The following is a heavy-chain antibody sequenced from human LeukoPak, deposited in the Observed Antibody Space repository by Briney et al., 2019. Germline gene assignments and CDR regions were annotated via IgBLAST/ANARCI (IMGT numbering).Heavy chain of an antibody. CDR1: GGSISSGTYY. J-gene: IGHJ4*02. V-gene: IGHV4-61*09. D-gene: IGHD7-27*01. CDR2: IYISGST. Sequence: SETLSLTCTVSGGSISSGTYYWNWIRQPAGKGLEWIGHIYISGSTNYNPSLKSRVTISVDTSKNQFSLRLSSVTAADAAVYFCARERPWGLSRYFDYWGQGTLVTVSS. CDR3: ARERPWGLSRYFDY.